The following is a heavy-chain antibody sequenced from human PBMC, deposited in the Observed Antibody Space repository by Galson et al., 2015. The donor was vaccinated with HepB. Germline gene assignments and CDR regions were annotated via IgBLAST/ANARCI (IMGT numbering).Heavy chain of an antibody. CDR2: ISTNGANT. Sequence: SLRLSCAASGLTLSSYTMSWVRQSPGRGLQWVSYISTNGANTYYTDSVKGRFTVARDNARNTVSLQMSSLTADDSAVYFWTTTAFGNGAYWTFEIWGQGTLVTVAS. J-gene: IGHJ3*02. CDR3: TTTAFGNGAYWTFEI. D-gene: IGHD4-17*01. CDR1: GLTLSSYT. V-gene: IGHV3-11*01.